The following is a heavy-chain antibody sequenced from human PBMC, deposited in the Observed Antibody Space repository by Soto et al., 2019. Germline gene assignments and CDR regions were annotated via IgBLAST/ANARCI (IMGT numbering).Heavy chain of an antibody. D-gene: IGHD2-8*01. CDR3: ARAAGVDYYYYYGMDV. CDR1: GFTVSSNY. Sequence: GGSLRLSCAASGFTVSSNYMSWVRQAPGKGLEWVSVIYSGGSTYYADSVKGRFTISRDNSKNTLYLQMNSLRAEDTAVYYCARAAGVDYYYYYGMDVWGQWTTVTVSS. V-gene: IGHV3-66*01. CDR2: IYSGGST. J-gene: IGHJ6*02.